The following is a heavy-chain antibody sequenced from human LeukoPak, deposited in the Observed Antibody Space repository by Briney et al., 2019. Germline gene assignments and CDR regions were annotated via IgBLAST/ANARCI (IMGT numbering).Heavy chain of an antibody. CDR3: ARGGYTYGFEANFDY. J-gene: IGHJ4*02. V-gene: IGHV1-69*06. CDR1: GGTLSSYV. Sequence: ASVKVSCKASGGTLSSYVISWVRQAPGQGLEWMGGIIPILGTASYAQKFQGRVTITADKSTRTAYMELSSLRSEDTAVYYCARGGYTYGFEANFDYWGQGTLVTVSS. CDR2: IIPILGTA. D-gene: IGHD5-18*01.